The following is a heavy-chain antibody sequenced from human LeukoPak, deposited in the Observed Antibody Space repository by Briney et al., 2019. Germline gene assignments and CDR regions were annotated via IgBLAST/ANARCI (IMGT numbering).Heavy chain of an antibody. CDR3: ARVVSKSTAYYYYYYYMDV. CDR2: MNPNSGNT. V-gene: IGHV1-8*01. J-gene: IGHJ6*03. D-gene: IGHD2-21*02. Sequence: ASVKVSCKASGYTFTSYDINWVRQATGQGLEWMGLMNPNSGNTGYAQKFQGRVTMTRNTSISTAYMELSSLRSEDTAVYYCARVVSKSTAYYYYYYYMDVWGKGTTVTISS. CDR1: GYTFTSYD.